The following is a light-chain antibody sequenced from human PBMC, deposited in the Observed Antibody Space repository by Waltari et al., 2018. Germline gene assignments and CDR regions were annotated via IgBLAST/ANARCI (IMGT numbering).Light chain of an antibody. J-gene: IGLJ3*02. CDR1: SSDIGADYL. V-gene: IGLV1-40*01. CDR3: QSFDYRLDGSRV. Sequence: QSVLTQPPSVSGAPGQRVTISCTGSSSDIGADYLVHWYQQLPGTAPKLLIYDNSNRPSGVPDRFSGSKSGSSASLAITGLQAEDEADYYCQSFDYRLDGSRVFGGGTKLTVL. CDR2: DNS.